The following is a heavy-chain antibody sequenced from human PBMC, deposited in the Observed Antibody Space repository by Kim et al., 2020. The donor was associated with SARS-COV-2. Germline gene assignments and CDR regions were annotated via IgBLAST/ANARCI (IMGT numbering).Heavy chain of an antibody. Sequence: SVKVSCKASGGTFSSYAISWVRQAPGQGLEWMGGIIPIFGTANYAQKFQGRVTITADESTSTAYMVLSSLRSEDTAVYYCARSVSGYYTYYYGMDVWGQGDTVTVSS. D-gene: IGHD3-3*01. J-gene: IGHJ6*02. CDR2: IIPIFGTA. CDR1: GGTFSSYA. V-gene: IGHV1-69*13. CDR3: ARSVSGYYTYYYGMDV.